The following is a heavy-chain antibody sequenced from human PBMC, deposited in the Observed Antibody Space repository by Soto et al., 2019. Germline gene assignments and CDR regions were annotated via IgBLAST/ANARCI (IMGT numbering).Heavy chain of an antibody. CDR1: GYSFTSYW. J-gene: IGHJ4*02. Sequence: PXESLTISGKGSGYSFTSYWISWVRQMPGKGLEWMGRIDPSDSYTNYSPSFQGHVTISADKSISTAYLQWSSLKASDTAMYYCARRGYYDSSSYYLDDYWGQGTLVTVSS. CDR3: ARRGYYDSSSYYLDDY. CDR2: IDPSDSYT. D-gene: IGHD3-22*01. V-gene: IGHV5-10-1*01.